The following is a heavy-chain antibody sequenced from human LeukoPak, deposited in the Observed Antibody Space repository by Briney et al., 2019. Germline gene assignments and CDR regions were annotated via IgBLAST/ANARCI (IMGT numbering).Heavy chain of an antibody. Sequence: ASVKVSCKASGYTFTGYYIHWVRQAPGQGLEWMGWINPNSGGTDYAQQFQGRVTMTRDTSISTAYMELRKLRPDDTAVYYCAASHYDTLTGYYLDYWGQGTLVTVSS. J-gene: IGHJ4*02. CDR1: GYTFTGYY. D-gene: IGHD3-9*01. V-gene: IGHV1-2*02. CDR2: INPNSGGT. CDR3: AASHYDTLTGYYLDY.